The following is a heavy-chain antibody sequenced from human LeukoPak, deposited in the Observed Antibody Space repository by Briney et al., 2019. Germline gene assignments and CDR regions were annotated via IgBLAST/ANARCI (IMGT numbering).Heavy chain of an antibody. CDR1: GFTFNDYA. V-gene: IGHV3-9*01. J-gene: IGHJ4*02. Sequence: GGSLRLSCAASGFTFNDYAMHWVRQAPGKGLEWVSGISWNSDSIAYADSVKGRFTISRDNAKNSPYLHMNSLRAEDTALYYCAKDAYSGYDYSGYLDYWGQGTLVTVSS. CDR3: AKDAYSGYDYSGYLDY. CDR2: ISWNSDSI. D-gene: IGHD5-12*01.